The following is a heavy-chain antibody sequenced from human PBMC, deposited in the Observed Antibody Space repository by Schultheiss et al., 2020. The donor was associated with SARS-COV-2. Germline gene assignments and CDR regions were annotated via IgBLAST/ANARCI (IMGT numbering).Heavy chain of an antibody. Sequence: GESLKISCAASGFTFSSYAMSWVRQAPGKGLEWVSSISGSGGATYYADSVRGRFTISRDNSKNTLYLQMNSLRAEDTAVYYCARVGGSGYWGQGTLVTVSS. V-gene: IGHV3-23*01. CDR2: ISGSGGAT. D-gene: IGHD1-26*01. CDR3: ARVGGSGY. J-gene: IGHJ4*02. CDR1: GFTFSSYA.